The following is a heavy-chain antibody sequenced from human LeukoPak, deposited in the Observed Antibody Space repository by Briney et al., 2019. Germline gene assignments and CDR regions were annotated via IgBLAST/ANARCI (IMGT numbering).Heavy chain of an antibody. D-gene: IGHD3-16*01. V-gene: IGHV4-59*12. CDR2: IYYSGST. CDR1: GGSLSDYY. J-gene: IGHJ4*02. CDR3: ARDSYGGGPGY. Sequence: PSETLSLTCTVSGGSLSDYYWTWVRQPPGKGLEWIGYIYYSGSTNYNPSLKSRVTMSVDTSKNQFSLKLSSVTAADTAVYYCARDSYGGGPGYWGQGTLVTVSS.